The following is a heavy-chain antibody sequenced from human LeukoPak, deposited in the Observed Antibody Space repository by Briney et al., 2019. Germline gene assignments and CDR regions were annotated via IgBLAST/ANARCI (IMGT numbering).Heavy chain of an antibody. V-gene: IGHV3-23*01. CDR1: GFTFSSYA. Sequence: GGSLRLSCAASGFTFSSYAMSWVRQAPGKGLEWVSAISGSGGSKYYADSVKGGFNISRENSKNTVYLQMNSLRAEDTAVYYCAKLFGVVVPAAIPDYWGQGTLVTVSS. CDR3: AKLFGVVVPAAIPDY. J-gene: IGHJ4*02. D-gene: IGHD2-2*01. CDR2: ISGSGGSK.